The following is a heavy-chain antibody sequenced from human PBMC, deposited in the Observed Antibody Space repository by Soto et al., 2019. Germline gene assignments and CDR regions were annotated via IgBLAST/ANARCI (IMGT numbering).Heavy chain of an antibody. D-gene: IGHD2-2*03. J-gene: IGHJ3*02. CDR2: ISYDGSNK. CDR3: AKVDIVVVPAASDAFDI. CDR1: GFTFSSYG. V-gene: IGHV3-30*18. Sequence: QVQLVESGGGVVQPGRSLRLSCAASGFTFSSYGMHWVRQAPGKGLEWVAVISYDGSNKYYADPVKGRFTISRDNSKNTLYLQMNSLRAEDTAVYYCAKVDIVVVPAASDAFDIWGQGTMVTVSS.